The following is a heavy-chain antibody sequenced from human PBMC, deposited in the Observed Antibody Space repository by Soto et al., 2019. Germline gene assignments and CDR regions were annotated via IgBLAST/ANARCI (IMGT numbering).Heavy chain of an antibody. V-gene: IGHV2-5*02. Sequence: SGPTLVNPTQTLTLTCTFSGFSLSTSGVGVGWIRQPPGKALEWLALIYWDDDKRYSPSLESRLTITKDISKNEVVFIMTNMDPVDTATYYCAHTDGSLVRALNRKAANTGPFDYWGQGTLVTVSS. CDR1: GFSLSTSGVG. J-gene: IGHJ4*02. CDR3: AHTDGSLVRALNRKAANTGPFDY. CDR2: IYWDDDK. D-gene: IGHD3-10*02.